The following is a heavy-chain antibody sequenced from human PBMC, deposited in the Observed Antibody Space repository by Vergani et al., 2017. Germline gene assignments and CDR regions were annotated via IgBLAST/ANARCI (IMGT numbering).Heavy chain of an antibody. CDR3: ARVRSAVRDAFDI. CDR2: INPNSGGT. Sequence: QVQLVQSGAEVKKPGASVKVSCKASKYTFTGYYFHWVRQAPGQGLEWMGCINPNSGGTNYIQKFQGRVTMTRDTSMNTAYMELRRLRSDDTAVYYCARVRSAVRDAFDIWGQGTMVTVSS. D-gene: IGHD4-17*01. CDR1: KYTFTGYY. J-gene: IGHJ3*02. V-gene: IGHV1-2*02.